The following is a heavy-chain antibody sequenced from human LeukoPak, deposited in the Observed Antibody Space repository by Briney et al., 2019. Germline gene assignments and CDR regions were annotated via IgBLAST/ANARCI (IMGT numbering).Heavy chain of an antibody. CDR3: ARESQTGYDSSGYYLHYFDY. D-gene: IGHD3-22*01. Sequence: SVKVSCKASGGTFSSYAISWVRQAPGQGLEWMGRIIPILGIVNYAQKFQGRVTITADKSTSTAYMELSSLRSEDTAVYYCARESQTGYDSSGYYLHYFDYWGQGTLVTVSS. V-gene: IGHV1-69*04. CDR1: GGTFSSYA. J-gene: IGHJ4*02. CDR2: IIPILGIV.